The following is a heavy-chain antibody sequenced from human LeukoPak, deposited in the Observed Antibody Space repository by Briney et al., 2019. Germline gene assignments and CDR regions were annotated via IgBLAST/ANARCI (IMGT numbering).Heavy chain of an antibody. J-gene: IGHJ5*02. V-gene: IGHV3-48*03. Sequence: GGSLRLSCAASGFTFSSYEMNWVRQAPGKGLEWVSYISSSGSTIYYADSVKGRFTISRDNAKNSLYLQMNSLKAEDTALYYCAKDQFSYYDSSGYYRTWGQGTLVTVSS. CDR3: AKDQFSYYDSSGYYRT. CDR1: GFTFSSYE. D-gene: IGHD3-22*01. CDR2: ISSSGSTI.